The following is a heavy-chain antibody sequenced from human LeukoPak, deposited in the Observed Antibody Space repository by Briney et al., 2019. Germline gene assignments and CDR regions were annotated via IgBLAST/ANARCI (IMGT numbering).Heavy chain of an antibody. D-gene: IGHD2-15*01. CDR3: ARAHSRKDCSGGSCPFDY. CDR1: GFTFSSYA. V-gene: IGHV3-30*04. CDR2: ISYDGSNK. J-gene: IGHJ4*02. Sequence: PGGSLRLSCAASGFTFSSYAMHWVRQAPGKGLEWVAVISYDGSNKYYADSVKGRFTISRDNSKNTLYLQMNSLRAEDTAVYYCARAHSRKDCSGGSCPFDYWGQGTLVTVSS.